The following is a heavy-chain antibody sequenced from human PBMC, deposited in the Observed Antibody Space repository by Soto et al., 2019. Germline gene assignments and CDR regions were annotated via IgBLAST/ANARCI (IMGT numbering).Heavy chain of an antibody. D-gene: IGHD3-22*01. Sequence: EVHLVESGGGLVQPGGSLRLSCSASGFTFNIYAIHWVRQAPGKGLEYVSSISPNGGSTDYADSVKGRFAISRDNSKNTVYLQTSSLRAEDTAVYYCVKGEYYYDSGAYYPFDYWGQGTLVTVSS. CDR2: ISPNGGST. CDR1: GFTFNIYA. V-gene: IGHV3-64D*06. CDR3: VKGEYYYDSGAYYPFDY. J-gene: IGHJ4*02.